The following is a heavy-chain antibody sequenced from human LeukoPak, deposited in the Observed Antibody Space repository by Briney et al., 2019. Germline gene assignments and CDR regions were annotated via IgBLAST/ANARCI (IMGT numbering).Heavy chain of an antibody. J-gene: IGHJ4*02. D-gene: IGHD3-10*01. CDR2: IYTSGST. Sequence: SETLSLTCTVSGGSISSYYWSWIRQPAGKGLEWIGRIYTSGSTNYNPSLKSRVTMSVDTSKNQFSLKLSSVTAADTAVYYCARHTLWFGELPVFDYWGQGTLVTVSS. V-gene: IGHV4-4*07. CDR1: GGSISSYY. CDR3: ARHTLWFGELPVFDY.